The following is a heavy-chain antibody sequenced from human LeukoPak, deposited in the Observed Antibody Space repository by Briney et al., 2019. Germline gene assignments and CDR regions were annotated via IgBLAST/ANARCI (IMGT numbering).Heavy chain of an antibody. CDR1: GW. CDR2: INGLGTAT. V-gene: IGHV3-74*01. CDR3: ASVFDS. J-gene: IGHJ4*02. Sequence: GGSLRLSCAGSGWMHWVRQAPGKGLVWVSGINGLGTATYYADAVKGRFTISRDNAKNTVSLQMNSLSAEDTAVYYCASVFDSWGQGFLVTVSS.